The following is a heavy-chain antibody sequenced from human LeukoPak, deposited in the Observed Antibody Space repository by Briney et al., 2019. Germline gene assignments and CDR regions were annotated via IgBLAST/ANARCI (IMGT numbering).Heavy chain of an antibody. J-gene: IGHJ6*02. D-gene: IGHD2-2*02. Sequence: GESLRLSCTASGFTFGDYAMSWVRQAPGKGLEWVGFIRSKAYGGTTEYAASVKGRFTISRDDSKSTAYLQMNSLKTEDTAVYYCTRDCSSTSCYINGMDVWGQGTTVTVSS. CDR2: IRSKAYGGTT. CDR3: TRDCSSTSCYINGMDV. CDR1: GFTFGDYA. V-gene: IGHV3-49*04.